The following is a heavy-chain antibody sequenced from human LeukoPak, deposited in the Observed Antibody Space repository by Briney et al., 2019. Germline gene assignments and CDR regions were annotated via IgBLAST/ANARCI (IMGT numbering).Heavy chain of an antibody. CDR3: ARGGAPEYSYGYYFDD. Sequence: GGSLRLSCAASGFTFSGYVMTWVRQAPGKGLEWVANIKEDGSERYYLDSLKGRFTISRDNARNSLYLQMNSLRAEDTAVYYCARGGAPEYSYGYYFDDWGQGTLVTVSS. V-gene: IGHV3-7*01. CDR1: GFTFSGYV. D-gene: IGHD5-18*01. CDR2: IKEDGSER. J-gene: IGHJ4*02.